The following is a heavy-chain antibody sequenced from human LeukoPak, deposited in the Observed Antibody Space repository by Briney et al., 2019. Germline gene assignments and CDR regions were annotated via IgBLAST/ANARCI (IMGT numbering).Heavy chain of an antibody. D-gene: IGHD3-22*01. V-gene: IGHV4-34*01. CDR2: INHSGST. Sequence: SETLSLTCAVYGGSFSGYYWSRIRQPPGKGLEWIGEINHSGSTNYNPSLKSRVTISVDTSKNQFSLKLSSVTAADTAVYYCARHYYDSSGYFYEDYWGQGTLVTVSS. CDR3: ARHYYDSSGYFYEDY. J-gene: IGHJ4*02. CDR1: GGSFSGYY.